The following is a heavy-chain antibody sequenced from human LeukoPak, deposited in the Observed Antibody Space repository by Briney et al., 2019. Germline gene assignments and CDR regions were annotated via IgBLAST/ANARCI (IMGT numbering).Heavy chain of an antibody. D-gene: IGHD2-2*01. J-gene: IGHJ5*02. V-gene: IGHV3-30*01. CDR1: GFTFSSYA. CDR2: ISCDGSNK. CDR3: ARDTPPPVPAALGGWFDP. Sequence: PGGSLRLSCAASGFTFSSYAMHWVRQAPGKGLEWVAVISCDGSNKYYADSVKGRFTISRDNSKNTLYLQMNSLRAEDTAVYYCARDTPPPVPAALGGWFDPWGQGTLVTDSS.